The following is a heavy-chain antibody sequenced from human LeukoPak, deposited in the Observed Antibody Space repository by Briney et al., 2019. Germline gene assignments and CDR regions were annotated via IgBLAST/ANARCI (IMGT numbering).Heavy chain of an antibody. CDR2: VYYSGIT. V-gene: IGHV4-59*01. CDR3: ARVLLSSGSST. D-gene: IGHD3-22*01. CDR1: GASISGYY. Sequence: SETLSLTCSVSGASISGYYYNWIRQPPGKGLEWIGYVYYSGITNFNPSLKSRVTMSVDTSKNQFSLKVSSVTAADTAVNYCARVLLSSGSSTWGQGTLVTVSS. J-gene: IGHJ5*02.